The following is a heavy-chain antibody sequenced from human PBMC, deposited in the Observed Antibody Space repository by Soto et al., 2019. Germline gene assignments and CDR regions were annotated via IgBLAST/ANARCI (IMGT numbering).Heavy chain of an antibody. D-gene: IGHD6-6*01. CDR2: ISAYNGNT. Sequence: ASVKVSCKASGYTFTSYGISWVRQAPGQGLEWMGGISAYNGNTNYAQKLQGRVTITADTSTSTAYMELSSLRSEDTAVYYCAKGGRSSSGLDFDYWGQGTLVTVSS. J-gene: IGHJ4*02. V-gene: IGHV1-18*01. CDR1: GYTFTSYG. CDR3: AKGGRSSSGLDFDY.